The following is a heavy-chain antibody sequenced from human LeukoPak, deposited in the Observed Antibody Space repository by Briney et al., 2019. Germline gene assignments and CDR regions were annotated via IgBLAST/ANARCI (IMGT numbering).Heavy chain of an antibody. Sequence: EGLANIKKDGSDQSYVDSVKGRFTISRDNAKNSLYLQMNSLRAEATAVYYCARDYTGYFPWGQGTLVIVSS. D-gene: IGHD3-9*01. V-gene: IGHV3-7*03. CDR3: ARDYTGYFP. J-gene: IGHJ5*02. CDR2: IKKDGSDQ.